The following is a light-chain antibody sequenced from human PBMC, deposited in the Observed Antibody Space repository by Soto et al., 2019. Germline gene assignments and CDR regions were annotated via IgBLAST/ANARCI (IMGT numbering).Light chain of an antibody. CDR3: QQYGSSPTGT. Sequence: EIVLTQSPGTLSLSPGESATLSCRASQSVSSSYLAWYQQKPGQAPRLLIYGASNRATGIPDRFSGTGSGTHFTLTISRLEPEDFAVYYCQQYGSSPTGTFGQGTKVEIK. V-gene: IGKV3-20*01. CDR2: GAS. CDR1: QSVSSSY. J-gene: IGKJ1*01.